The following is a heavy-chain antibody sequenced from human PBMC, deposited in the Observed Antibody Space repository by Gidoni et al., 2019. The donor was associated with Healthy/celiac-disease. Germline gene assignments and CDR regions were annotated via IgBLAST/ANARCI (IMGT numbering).Heavy chain of an antibody. D-gene: IGHD3-16*01. CDR2: IYYSGST. CDR3: AGSLRLGEDWAADAFDI. Sequence: QLQLQESGPGLVKPSETLSLTCTVSGGSISSSSYYWGWIRQPPGKGLEWIGSIYYSGSTYYNPSLKSRVTISVDTSKNQFSLKLSSVTAADTAVYYCAGSLRLGEDWAADAFDIWGQGTMVTVSS. V-gene: IGHV4-39*01. CDR1: GGSISSSSYY. J-gene: IGHJ3*02.